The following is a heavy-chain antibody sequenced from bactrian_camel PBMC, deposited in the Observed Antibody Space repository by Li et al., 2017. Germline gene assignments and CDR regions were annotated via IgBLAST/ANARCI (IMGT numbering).Heavy chain of an antibody. CDR1: GYPSSRHC. CDR2: VRRNGDA. Sequence: VQLVESGGGSVQAGGSLRLSCAHSGYPSSRHCMGWFRQAPGKAREGIAGVRRNGDAYHADSVKGRFTISRDNAKNILYLQMNDLRTEDTAMYYCARDEGWTTETPETEGTQVTVS. V-gene: IGHV3S31*01. D-gene: IGHD1*01. J-gene: IGHJ4*01.